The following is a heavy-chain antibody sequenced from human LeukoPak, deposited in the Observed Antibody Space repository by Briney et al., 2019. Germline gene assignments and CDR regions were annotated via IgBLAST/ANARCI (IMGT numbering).Heavy chain of an antibody. V-gene: IGHV4-59*02. CDR1: GGSVSDYY. CDR2: IYHTGST. CDR3: ARVGYSSSGNYYNDRGAFDY. D-gene: IGHD3-10*01. Sequence: SETLSLTCTISGGSVSDYYWSWIRQSPGKGLEWIGYIYHTGSTSYSPSLKSRVTISADTSQNQFPLKLSSVTAADTAVYYCARVGYSSSGNYYNDRGAFDYWGQGTLVTVSS. J-gene: IGHJ4*02.